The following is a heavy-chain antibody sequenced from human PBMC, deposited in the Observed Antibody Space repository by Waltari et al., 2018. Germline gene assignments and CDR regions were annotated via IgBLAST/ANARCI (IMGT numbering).Heavy chain of an antibody. CDR3: ASVSVAARRAFDI. J-gene: IGHJ3*02. Sequence: QVQLVQSGAEVKKPGSSVKVSCKASGGTFSSYAISWVRQAPGQGLEWMGRIIPILGIANYAQKFQGRVTMTADKSTSTAYRELSSLRSEDTAVYYCASVSVAARRAFDIWGQGTMVTVSS. V-gene: IGHV1-69*09. CDR2: IIPILGIA. CDR1: GGTFSSYA. D-gene: IGHD6-6*01.